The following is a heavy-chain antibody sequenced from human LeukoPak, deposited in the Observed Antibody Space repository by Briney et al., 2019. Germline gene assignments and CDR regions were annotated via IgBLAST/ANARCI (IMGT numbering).Heavy chain of an antibody. CDR3: ARVIAVAGPDYFDY. J-gene: IGHJ4*02. CDR2: ISSSGSTI. Sequence: GGSLRLSCATSGFIFSNYWMSWVRQAPGKGLEWVSYISSSGSTIYYADSVKGRFTISRDSAKNSLYLQMNSLRAEDTAVYYCARVIAVAGPDYFDYWGQGTLVTVSS. CDR1: GFIFSNYW. V-gene: IGHV3-11*01. D-gene: IGHD6-19*01.